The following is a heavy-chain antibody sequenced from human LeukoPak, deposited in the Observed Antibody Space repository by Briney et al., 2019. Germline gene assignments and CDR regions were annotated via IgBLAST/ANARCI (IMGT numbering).Heavy chain of an antibody. CDR3: ARGEDSGYDWDY. CDR2: IIPIFGTA. Sequence: GASVKVSCKASGGTFSSYAISWVRQAPGQGLEWMGGIIPIFGTANYAQKFQGRVTITTDESTSTAYMELSSLRSEDTAVYYCARGEDSGYDWDYWGQRTLVTVSS. J-gene: IGHJ4*02. D-gene: IGHD5-12*01. V-gene: IGHV1-69*05. CDR1: GGTFSSYA.